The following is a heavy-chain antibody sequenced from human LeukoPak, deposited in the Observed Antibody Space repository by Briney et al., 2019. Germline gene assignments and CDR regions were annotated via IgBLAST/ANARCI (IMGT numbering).Heavy chain of an antibody. CDR3: AKDPSRCSGGSCYFYYYYYMDV. CDR2: ISGSGGST. D-gene: IGHD2-15*01. Sequence: PGGSLRLSCAASGFTFSSYAMSWVRQAPGKGLEWVSAISGSGGSTYYADSVKGRFTISRDNSKNTLYLQMNSLRAEDTAVYYCAKDPSRCSGGSCYFYYYYYMDVWGKGTTVTVSS. J-gene: IGHJ6*03. V-gene: IGHV3-23*01. CDR1: GFTFSSYA.